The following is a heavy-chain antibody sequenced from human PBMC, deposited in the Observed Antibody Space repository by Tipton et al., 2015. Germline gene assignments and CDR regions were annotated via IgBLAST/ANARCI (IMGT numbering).Heavy chain of an antibody. J-gene: IGHJ4*02. Sequence: TLSLTCTVSGGSISSHYWSWIRQSPGKGLEWIGYISYSGTTNYNPSLNSRVTISVDTSKNQFFLRMTPVTAADTAVYYCARIRGRYVLDHWGQGTPVTVSS. V-gene: IGHV4-59*11. CDR3: ARIRGRYVLDH. CDR1: GGSISSHY. D-gene: IGHD3-16*01. CDR2: ISYSGTT.